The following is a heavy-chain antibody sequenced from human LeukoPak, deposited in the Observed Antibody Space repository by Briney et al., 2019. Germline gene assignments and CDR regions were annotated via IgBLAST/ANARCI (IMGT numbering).Heavy chain of an antibody. CDR3: ARLKHLESSALGAFDF. V-gene: IGHV1-46*01. J-gene: IGHJ4*02. Sequence: ASVKVSCKASGYTFTSYYVHWVRQAPGQGLEWMGIISPSGDSTTYAQKFQGRVTMSLDTSKNQFSLKLSSLTAADTAVYHCARLKHLESSALGAFDFWGQGTLVTVSS. CDR2: ISPSGDST. CDR1: GYTFTSYY. D-gene: IGHD3-16*01.